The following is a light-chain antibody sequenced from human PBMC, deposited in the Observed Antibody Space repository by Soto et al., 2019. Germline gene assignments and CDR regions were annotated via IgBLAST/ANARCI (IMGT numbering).Light chain of an antibody. V-gene: IGKV3-11*01. CDR2: ATS. J-gene: IGKJ4*01. CDR3: QQRTNWRLS. Sequence: EIVLTQSPATLSLSPGDRATLSCRASQSVSSHLTWYQQKPGQAPRLLIYATSNMDTGIPARFSGSGSGTDFTLTISSLEPEDFAVYYCQQRTNWRLSFGGGTKVEIK. CDR1: QSVSSH.